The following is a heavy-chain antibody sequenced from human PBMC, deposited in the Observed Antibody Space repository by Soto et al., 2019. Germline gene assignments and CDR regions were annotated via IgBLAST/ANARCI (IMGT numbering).Heavy chain of an antibody. V-gene: IGHV3-23*01. CDR2: ISGSGGST. Sequence: EVQLLESGGGLVQPGGSPRLSCAASGFTFSTYAMSWVRQAPGKGLEWVAAISGSGGSTYYADSVKGRFTITRANSKNTLYLQMNSLRAEDTAVYYCAKEGNGVCYLVECYYYCGMDVWGQGTTVTVSS. CDR1: GFTFSTYA. D-gene: IGHD2-8*01. CDR3: AKEGNGVCYLVECYYYCGMDV. J-gene: IGHJ6*02.